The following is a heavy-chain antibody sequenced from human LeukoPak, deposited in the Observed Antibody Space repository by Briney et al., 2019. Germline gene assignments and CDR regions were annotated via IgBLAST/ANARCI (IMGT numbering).Heavy chain of an antibody. CDR3: ARGGVIAAAGTDY. J-gene: IGHJ4*02. CDR1: GFSFSIYW. CDR2: INQDGTEK. V-gene: IGHV3-7*03. D-gene: IGHD6-13*01. Sequence: GESLRLSCAASGFSFSIYWMSWVRQAPGKGLEWVANINQDGTEKYYVDSVKGRFTVSRDYAKNSLYLQMNSLRADDTAVYYCARGGVIAAAGTDYWGQGTLVTVSS.